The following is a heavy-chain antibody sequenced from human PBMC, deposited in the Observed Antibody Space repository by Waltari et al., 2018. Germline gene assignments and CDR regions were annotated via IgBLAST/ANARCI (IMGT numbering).Heavy chain of an antibody. CDR2: IKEDGSEK. Sequence: EVQLVESGGGLVQPGGSLRLSGAASGFTFSSYWMSWVRQAPGKGLEWVANIKEDGSEKSYVDSVKGRFTISRDNAKNSLSLQMNSLRAEDTAVYYCARISSTATRDSWGRGTLVTVSS. CDR1: GFTFSSYW. D-gene: IGHD6-6*01. J-gene: IGHJ4*02. CDR3: ARISSTATRDS. V-gene: IGHV3-7*01.